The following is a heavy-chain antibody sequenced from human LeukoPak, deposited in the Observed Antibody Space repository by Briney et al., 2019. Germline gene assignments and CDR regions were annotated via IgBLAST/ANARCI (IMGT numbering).Heavy chain of an antibody. CDR3: ARDSPHDFWSGYYGP. J-gene: IGHJ5*02. V-gene: IGHV4-39*07. CDR1: GGSISSTSHY. CDR2: VYYRGNT. D-gene: IGHD3-3*01. Sequence: SETLSLTCTVSGGSISSTSHYWGWIRQPPGKGLEWLGSVYYRGNTYYNPSLKSRVTISVDTSKNQFSLKVNSVTAADTAIYYCARDSPHDFWSGYYGPWGQGTLVTVSS.